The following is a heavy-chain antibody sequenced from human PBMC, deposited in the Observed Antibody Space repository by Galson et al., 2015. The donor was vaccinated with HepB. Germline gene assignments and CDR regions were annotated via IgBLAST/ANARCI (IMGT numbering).Heavy chain of an antibody. J-gene: IGHJ4*02. CDR1: GFTFSSYA. CDR2: ISSNGGST. Sequence: SLRLSCAASGFTFSSYAMHWVRQAPGKGLEYVSAISSNGGSTYYADSVKGRFTISRDNSENTLYLQMSSLRAEDTAVYYCVKEVTSHYFDYWGQGTLVAVSS. D-gene: IGHD3-3*01. V-gene: IGHV3-64D*06. CDR3: VKEVTSHYFDY.